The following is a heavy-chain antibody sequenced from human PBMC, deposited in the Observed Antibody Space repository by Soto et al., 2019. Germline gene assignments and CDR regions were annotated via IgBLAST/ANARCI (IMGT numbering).Heavy chain of an antibody. Sequence: ASVKVSCKASGYTFTGYYMHWVRQAPGQGLEWMGWINPNSGGTNYAQKFQGWVTMTRDTSISTAYMELSRLRSDDTAVYYCARARGYGSSTSCYTGAFDIWGQGTMVTVSS. V-gene: IGHV1-2*04. CDR3: ARARGYGSSTSCYTGAFDI. CDR1: GYTFTGYY. D-gene: IGHD2-2*02. CDR2: INPNSGGT. J-gene: IGHJ3*02.